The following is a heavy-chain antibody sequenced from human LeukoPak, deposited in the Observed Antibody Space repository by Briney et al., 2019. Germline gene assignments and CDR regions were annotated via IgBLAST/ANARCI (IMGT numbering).Heavy chain of an antibody. CDR3: LQYDSGSL. J-gene: IGHJ4*02. Sequence: GGSLRLSCVVSGFDSGFTFSKYWMSWVRQAPGKGLEWVANIKKDESAKYYVDSVKGRFTVSRDNAKNSLYLQMNSLRAEDTAIYYCLQYDSGSLWGQGTLVTVSS. D-gene: IGHD3-10*01. CDR2: IKKDESAK. V-gene: IGHV3-7*01. CDR1: GFDSGFTFSKYW.